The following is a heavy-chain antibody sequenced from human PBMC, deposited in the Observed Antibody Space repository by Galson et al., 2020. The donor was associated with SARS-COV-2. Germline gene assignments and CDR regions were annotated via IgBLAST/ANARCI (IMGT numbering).Heavy chain of an antibody. V-gene: IGHV3-74*01. J-gene: IGHJ6*02. Sequence: GGSLRLSCAASGFTFSSYWMHWVRQAPGKGLVWVSRINSDGSSTSYADSVKGRFTISRDNAKNTLYLQMNSLRAEDTAVYYCASGAVAGNYYYYGMDVWGQGTTVTVSS. D-gene: IGHD6-19*01. CDR2: INSDGSST. CDR1: GFTFSSYW. CDR3: ASGAVAGNYYYYGMDV.